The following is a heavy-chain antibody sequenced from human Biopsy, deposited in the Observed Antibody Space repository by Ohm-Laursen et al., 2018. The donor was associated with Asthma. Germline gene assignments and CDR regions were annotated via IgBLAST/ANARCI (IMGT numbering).Heavy chain of an antibody. D-gene: IGHD2-8*01. CDR3: ASGPQWSGLDV. Sequence: SETLSLTCAYRGSFRGYVWTWIRQPPGKGLEWIGEIPQGGATTFNPSLKSRVTISIDPSKSQLSLGLTSMTAADTAVYYCASGPQWSGLDVWGQGTTVTVSS. CDR1: RGSFRGYV. CDR2: IPQGGAT. V-gene: IGHV4-34*01. J-gene: IGHJ6*02.